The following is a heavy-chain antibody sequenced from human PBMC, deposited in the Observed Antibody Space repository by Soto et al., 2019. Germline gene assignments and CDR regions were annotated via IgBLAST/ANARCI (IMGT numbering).Heavy chain of an antibody. CDR2: ISAGGDRT. CDR3: ARQV. CDR1: GFTFSNYP. J-gene: IGHJ4*02. V-gene: IGHV3-23*01. Sequence: EVQVSESGGGLVQPGGSLRLSCATSGFTFSNYPMNWVRQAPGKGLEWVSGISAGGDRTYYADSVKGRFTIFRDNSKNSVSLRMNSLRVEDTAVYDCARQVWGPGTLVTVSS.